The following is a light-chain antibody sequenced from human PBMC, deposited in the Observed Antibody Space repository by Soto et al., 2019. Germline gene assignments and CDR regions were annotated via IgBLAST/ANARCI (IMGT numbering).Light chain of an antibody. CDR2: GAS. CDR3: QHYGTSPFT. J-gene: IGKJ3*01. CDR1: QSVTSSH. Sequence: EIVLTQTPGTLSLSPGERATLSCRASQSVTSSHLAWYQQKPGQAPRLLIYGASTRATGIPDRFSGSGSDTDFSLTITRLEPEDFAVYYCQHYGTSPFTFGPGTKVEIK. V-gene: IGKV3-20*01.